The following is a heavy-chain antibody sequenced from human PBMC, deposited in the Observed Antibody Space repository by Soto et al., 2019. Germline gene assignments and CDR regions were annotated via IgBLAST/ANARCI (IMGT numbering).Heavy chain of an antibody. D-gene: IGHD1-1*01. Sequence: EVQLLESGGGLVQPGGSLRLSCAVSGFSFSTYAMSWVRQAPGKGLEWVSGISAGGGNTYYADSVRGRFTISRDNSKDTLSLQITSLRAEDTAVYYCAKHAESQLVSWFDPWGQGTLVSVSS. CDR1: GFSFSTYA. J-gene: IGHJ5*02. CDR3: AKHAESQLVSWFDP. CDR2: ISAGGGNT. V-gene: IGHV3-23*01.